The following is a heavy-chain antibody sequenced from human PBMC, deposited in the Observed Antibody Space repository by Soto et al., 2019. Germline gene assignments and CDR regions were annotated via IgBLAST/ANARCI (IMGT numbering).Heavy chain of an antibody. Sequence: GASVKVSCKASGYTLTTYGISWVRQAPGQGLEWVGWISGYNGNTDYAQKLQGRVTMTTDTSTSTAYMELRSLRSDDTAVYYGAKSIKTAVAGPQLDYWGQGTLVTVSS. V-gene: IGHV1-18*01. CDR2: ISGYNGNT. CDR1: GYTLTTYG. D-gene: IGHD6-19*01. CDR3: AKSIKTAVAGPQLDY. J-gene: IGHJ4*02.